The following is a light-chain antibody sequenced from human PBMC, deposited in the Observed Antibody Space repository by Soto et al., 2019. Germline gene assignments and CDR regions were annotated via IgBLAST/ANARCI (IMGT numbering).Light chain of an antibody. CDR3: XQYXXWPPMYT. Sequence: EIVMTQSPATLSVSPGERATLSCRASQSVSSNLAWYQQKAGQAPRLLINGASTRATGIPARFSGSGSGTEFTLTXSSLXSXDFAXXXXXQYXXWPPMYTFGQGTKLEIK. V-gene: IGKV3-15*01. CDR2: GAS. CDR1: QSVSSN. J-gene: IGKJ2*01.